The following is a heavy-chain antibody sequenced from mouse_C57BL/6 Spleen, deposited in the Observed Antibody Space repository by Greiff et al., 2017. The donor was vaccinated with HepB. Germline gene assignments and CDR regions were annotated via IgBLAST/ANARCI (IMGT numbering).Heavy chain of an antibody. D-gene: IGHD1-1*01. Sequence: EVKLVESGGGLVKPGGSLKLSCAASGFTFSSYAMSWVRQTPEKRLEWVATISDGGSYTYYPDNVKGRFTISRDNAKNNLYLQMSHLKSEDTAMYYCARVHGSSYWYFDVWGTVTTVTVSS. CDR2: ISDGGSYT. J-gene: IGHJ1*03. CDR3: ARVHGSSYWYFDV. V-gene: IGHV5-4*03. CDR1: GFTFSSYA.